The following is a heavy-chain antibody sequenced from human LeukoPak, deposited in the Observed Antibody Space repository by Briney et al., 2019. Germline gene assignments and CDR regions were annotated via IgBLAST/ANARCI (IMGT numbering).Heavy chain of an antibody. Sequence: SQTLSLTCAISGDSVSSNGAAWNWFRQSPSRGLEWLGRTFYRSKWYDDYAVSVKSRITINPDTSKNQFSLQLNSVTPEDTAVYYCARENTLVRGTRNPFDYWGRGTLVTVSS. J-gene: IGHJ4*02. CDR3: ARENTLVRGTRNPFDY. V-gene: IGHV6-1*01. CDR1: GDSVSSNGAA. CDR2: TFYRSKWYD. D-gene: IGHD3-10*01.